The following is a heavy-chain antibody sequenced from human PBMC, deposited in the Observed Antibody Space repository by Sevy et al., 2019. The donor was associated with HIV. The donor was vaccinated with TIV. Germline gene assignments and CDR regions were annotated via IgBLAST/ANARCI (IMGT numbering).Heavy chain of an antibody. CDR3: ARGRVRGDKAVKEFDY. CDR1: GFTFSSYG. D-gene: IGHD3-10*01. CDR2: IWYDGSNK. V-gene: IGHV3-33*01. Sequence: GGSLRLSCAASGFTFSSYGMHWVRQAPGKGLEWVAVIWYDGSNKNYADSVKGRFSISRDNSKNTLYLHMNSLRAEDTAVYYCARGRVRGDKAVKEFDYWGQGTLVTVSS. J-gene: IGHJ4*02.